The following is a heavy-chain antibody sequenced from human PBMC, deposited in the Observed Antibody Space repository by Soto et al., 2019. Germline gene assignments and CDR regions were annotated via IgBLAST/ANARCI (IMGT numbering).Heavy chain of an antibody. V-gene: IGHV4-39*01. CDR3: ARHWIAGSSIP. CDR1: GDSISSSSQY. D-gene: IGHD2-21*01. J-gene: IGHJ5*02. Sequence: SETLSLTCSVSGDSISSSSQYWGWIRQPPGKGLEWIGSIHYSGTSYYNPSLKSRVTIFVDTSKNQLSLKLSSVTAADTAVYYCARHWIAGSSIPWGQGTRVTVSS. CDR2: IHYSGTS.